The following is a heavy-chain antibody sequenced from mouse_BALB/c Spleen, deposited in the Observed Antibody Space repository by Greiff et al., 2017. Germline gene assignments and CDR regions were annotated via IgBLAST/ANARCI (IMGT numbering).Heavy chain of an antibody. CDR2: IDPENGNT. Sequence: VQLQQSGAELVRPGALVKLSCKASGFNIKDYYMHWVKQRPEQGLEWIGWIDPENGNTIYDPKFQGKASITADTSSNTAYLQLSSLTSEDTAVYYCARGNGLFDYWGQGTTLTVSS. D-gene: IGHD1-1*02. V-gene: IGHV14-1*02. J-gene: IGHJ2*01. CDR1: GFNIKDYY. CDR3: ARGNGLFDY.